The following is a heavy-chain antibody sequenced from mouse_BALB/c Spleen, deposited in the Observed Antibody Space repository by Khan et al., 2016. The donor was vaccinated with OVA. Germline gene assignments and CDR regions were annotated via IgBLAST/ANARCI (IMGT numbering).Heavy chain of an antibody. J-gene: IGHJ2*01. Sequence: QVRLQQSGAELMKPGASVKISCKATGYTFSGYWLEWVKQRPGHGLEWIGEILPGSGSRNYNEKFKGKATFTADISSKTTYMQLSSLTSEDSAVYYWARVNYGTRDYFDYRGQGTTLTVSS. CDR1: GYTFSGYW. CDR2: ILPGSGSR. D-gene: IGHD1-1*01. V-gene: IGHV1-9*01. CDR3: ARVNYGTRDYFDY.